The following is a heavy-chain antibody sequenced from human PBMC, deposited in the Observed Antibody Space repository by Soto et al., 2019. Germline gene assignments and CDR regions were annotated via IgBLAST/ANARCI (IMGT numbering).Heavy chain of an antibody. V-gene: IGHV4-59*01. Sequence: ETLSLTCTVSGGSISSYYWSWIRQPPGKGLEWIGYIYYSGSTNYNPSLKSRVTISVDTSKNQFSLKLSSVTAADTAVYYCARVILGPRVVVVPAAMSYYYYYMDVWGKGTTVTVSS. CDR3: ARVILGPRVVVVPAAMSYYYYYMDV. CDR2: IYYSGST. J-gene: IGHJ6*03. D-gene: IGHD2-2*01. CDR1: GGSISSYY.